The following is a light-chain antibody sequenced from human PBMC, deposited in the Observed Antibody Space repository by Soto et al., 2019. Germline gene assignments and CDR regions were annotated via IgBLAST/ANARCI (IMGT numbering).Light chain of an antibody. CDR2: GNS. CDR3: QSYDSSLSGWV. Sequence: ELTQPPSVSVSLGQRVTISCTGSSSNIGAGYDVHWYQQLPGTAPKLLIYGNSNRPSGVPDRFSGSKSGTSASLAITGLRAEDEADYYCQSYDSSLSGWVFGGGTKLTVL. J-gene: IGLJ3*02. V-gene: IGLV1-40*01. CDR1: SSNIGAGYD.